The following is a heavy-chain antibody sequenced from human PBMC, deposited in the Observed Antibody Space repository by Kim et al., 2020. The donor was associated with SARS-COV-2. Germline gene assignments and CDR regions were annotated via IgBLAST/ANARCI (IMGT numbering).Heavy chain of an antibody. J-gene: IGHJ4*02. V-gene: IGHV4-34*01. Sequence: NYNPSLKSRVTISVDTSKNQFSLKLSSVAAADTAVYYCARQIAVAGPFDYWGQGTLVTVSS. CDR3: ARQIAVAGPFDY. D-gene: IGHD6-19*01.